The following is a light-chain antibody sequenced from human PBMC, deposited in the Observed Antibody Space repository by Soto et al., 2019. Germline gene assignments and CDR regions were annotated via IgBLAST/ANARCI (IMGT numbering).Light chain of an antibody. CDR1: QSVSSN. CDR2: GAS. J-gene: IGKJ1*01. CDR3: QQYNNWPQT. V-gene: IGKV3-15*01. Sequence: EIVMTQSPATLSVSPGERATLSCRASQSVSSNLAWYQQKPGQAPRLLIYGASTRATGIPARFSGSGSGTEFTLTIRSLPSEDCAVYYCQQYNNWPQTFGQGTKVEIK.